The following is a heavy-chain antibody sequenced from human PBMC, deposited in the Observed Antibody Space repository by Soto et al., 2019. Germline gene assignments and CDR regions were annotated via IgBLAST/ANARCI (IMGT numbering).Heavy chain of an antibody. D-gene: IGHD6-19*01. CDR1: GYTFTSYY. Sequence: ASVKVSCKASGYTFTSYYMHWVRQPPGQGLEWMGIINPSGGSTSYAQKFQGRVTMTRDTSTSTVYMELSSLRSEDTAVYYCARDPGIAVAAGYFDYWGQGTLVTVCS. CDR2: INPSGGST. V-gene: IGHV1-46*01. CDR3: ARDPGIAVAAGYFDY. J-gene: IGHJ4*02.